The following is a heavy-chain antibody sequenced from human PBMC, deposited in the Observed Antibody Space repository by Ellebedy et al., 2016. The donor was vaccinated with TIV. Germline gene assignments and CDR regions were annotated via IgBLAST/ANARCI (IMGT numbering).Heavy chain of an antibody. CDR1: GYTLTELS. J-gene: IGHJ4*02. CDR3: AARPLYYYDSSGYYLFDY. V-gene: IGHV1-24*01. D-gene: IGHD3-22*01. CDR2: FDPEDGET. Sequence: ASVKVSXXVSGYTLTELSMHWVRQDPGKGLEWMGGFDPEDGETIYAQKFQGRVTMTEDTSTDTAYMELSSLRSEDTAVYYCAARPLYYYDSSGYYLFDYWGQGTLVTVSS.